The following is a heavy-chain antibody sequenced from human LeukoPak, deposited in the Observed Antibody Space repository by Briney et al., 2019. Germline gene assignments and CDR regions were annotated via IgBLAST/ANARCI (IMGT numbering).Heavy chain of an antibody. V-gene: IGHV4-61*01. Sequence: PSETLSLTCIVSGGSISSSSYYWSWIRQPPGKGLEWIGYIYHSGSTTYNPSLKSRVTISIDTSRSQFSLKLNSATAADTAVYYCARGFTSAGAYSIDYWGQGTLVTVSS. D-gene: IGHD6-13*01. CDR3: ARGFTSAGAYSIDY. CDR2: IYHSGST. CDR1: GGSISSSSYY. J-gene: IGHJ4*02.